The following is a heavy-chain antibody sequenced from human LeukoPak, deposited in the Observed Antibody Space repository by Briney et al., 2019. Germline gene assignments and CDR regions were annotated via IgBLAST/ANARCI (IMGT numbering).Heavy chain of an antibody. CDR1: GGSISGGDSY. V-gene: IGHV4-30-4*01. Sequence: SETLSLTCTVSGGSISGGDSYWSWIRQPPGKGLEWIGYIYYNGNTYYNPSLKSRVTISVDRSKNQFSLKLSSVTAADTAVYYCARGPGIQLWYNWFDPWGQGTLVTVSS. J-gene: IGHJ5*02. CDR2: IYYNGNT. D-gene: IGHD5-18*01. CDR3: ARGPGIQLWYNWFDP.